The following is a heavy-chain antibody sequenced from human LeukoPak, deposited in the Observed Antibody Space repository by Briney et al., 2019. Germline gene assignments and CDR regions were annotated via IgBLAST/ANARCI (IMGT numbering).Heavy chain of an antibody. D-gene: IGHD2-21*02. J-gene: IGHJ1*01. CDR3: ARLAYCGGDCYRTTRGYFQY. V-gene: IGHV5-51*01. Sequence: GESLKISCKGSGYSFTSYWIGWVRPMPGKGLEWMGIIYPGDSDTKYSPSFQGQVTISADKSINTVYLQWSSLKASDTAMYYCARLAYCGGDCYRTTRGYFQYWGQGTLVTVSS. CDR2: IYPGDSDT. CDR1: GYSFTSYW.